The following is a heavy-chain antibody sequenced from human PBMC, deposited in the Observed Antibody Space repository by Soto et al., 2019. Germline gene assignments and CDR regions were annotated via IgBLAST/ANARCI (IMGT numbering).Heavy chain of an antibody. J-gene: IGHJ4*02. CDR3: AKSVYNWNDGFFDY. D-gene: IGHD1-1*01. Sequence: GGSLRLSCVASGFTFSTYGMHWVRQAPGKGLEWVAVISYDGNNKYYADSVKGRFTISRDSSENTLYLQMNSLRAEDTAVYYCAKSVYNWNDGFFDYWGQGTLVTVSS. CDR1: GFTFSTYG. CDR2: ISYDGNNK. V-gene: IGHV3-30*18.